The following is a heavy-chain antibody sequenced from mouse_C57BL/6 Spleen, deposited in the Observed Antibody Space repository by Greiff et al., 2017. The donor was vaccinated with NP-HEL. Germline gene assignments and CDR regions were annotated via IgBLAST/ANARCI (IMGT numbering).Heavy chain of an antibody. CDR2: INPGSGGT. D-gene: IGHD2-4*01. CDR3: ARGGNYDYDPWFAY. J-gene: IGHJ3*01. V-gene: IGHV1-54*01. CDR1: GYAFTNYL. Sequence: QVQLKESGAELVRPGTSVKVSCKASGYAFTNYLIEWVKQRPGQGLEWIGVINPGSGGTNYNEKFKGKATLTADKSSSTAYMQLSSLTSEDSAVYFCARGGNYDYDPWFAYWGQGTLVTVSA.